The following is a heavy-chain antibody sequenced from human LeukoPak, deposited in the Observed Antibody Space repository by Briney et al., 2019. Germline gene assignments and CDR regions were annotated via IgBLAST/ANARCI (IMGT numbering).Heavy chain of an antibody. D-gene: IGHD3-10*01. J-gene: IGHJ4*02. CDR3: ARVVAMVRGVQADY. CDR2: IYYSGST. V-gene: IGHV4-28*03. CDR1: GYSISSSNW. Sequence: SETLSLTCAVSGYSISSSNWWGWIRQPPGKGLEWIGYIYYSGSTYYNPSLKSRVTISVDTSKNQFSLKLSSVTAADTAVYYCARVVAMVRGVQADYWGQGTLVTVSS.